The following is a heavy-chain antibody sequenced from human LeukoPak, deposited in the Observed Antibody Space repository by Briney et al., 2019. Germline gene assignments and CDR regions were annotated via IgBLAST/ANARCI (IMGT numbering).Heavy chain of an antibody. CDR2: LVDDERS. Sequence: PGRSLRLSCAASGFPFSSYGMHWVRQAPGKGLEWVARLVDDERSDYANSVKGGFSISRDNSKNTTFLDVIDMLVDDTAVYYCSGDLCAAFDFWGQGGLVTVPS. J-gene: IGHJ4*02. CDR1: GFPFSSYG. D-gene: IGHD6-25*01. V-gene: IGHV3-30*06. CDR3: SGDLCAAFDF.